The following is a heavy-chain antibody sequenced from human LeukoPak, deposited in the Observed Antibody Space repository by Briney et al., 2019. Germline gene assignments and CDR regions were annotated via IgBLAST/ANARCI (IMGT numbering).Heavy chain of an antibody. D-gene: IGHD5-18*01. V-gene: IGHV3-30*03. Sequence: GGSLRLSCAASGFTFSSYGMPWVRQAPGKGLEWVAVISYDGSNKYYADSVKGRFTISRDNSKNTLYLQMNSLRAEDTAVYYCARSADTAMWDWGQGTLVTVSS. CDR2: ISYDGSNK. CDR1: GFTFSSYG. J-gene: IGHJ1*01. CDR3: ARSADTAMWD.